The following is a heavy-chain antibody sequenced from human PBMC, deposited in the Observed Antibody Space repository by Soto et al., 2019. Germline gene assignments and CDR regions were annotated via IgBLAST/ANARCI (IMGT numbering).Heavy chain of an antibody. CDR2: FSIGGST. Sequence: GGSLRLSCAASGFTFSSYAMGWVRQGPGKGLEWVAVFSIGGSTHYADSVRGRFTISRDNSKNTLSLQMNSLTAEDTAVYFCAKRRGAGGHFDYWGQGALVTVSS. J-gene: IGHJ4*02. D-gene: IGHD2-15*01. V-gene: IGHV3-23*01. CDR3: AKRRGAGGHFDY. CDR1: GFTFSSYA.